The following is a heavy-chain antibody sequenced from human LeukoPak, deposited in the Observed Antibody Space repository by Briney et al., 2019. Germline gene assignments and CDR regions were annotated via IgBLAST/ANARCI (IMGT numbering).Heavy chain of an antibody. D-gene: IGHD2-21*02. J-gene: IGHJ4*02. Sequence: GGSLRLSCAASGFTFSSYSMNWVRQAPGKGLEWVSSISSSSSYIYYADSVKGRFTISRDNAKNSLYLQMSSLRAEDTAVYYCARRDPNSDGSDLFDYWGQGTLVTASS. CDR2: ISSSSSYI. CDR3: ARRDPNSDGSDLFDY. V-gene: IGHV3-21*01. CDR1: GFTFSSYS.